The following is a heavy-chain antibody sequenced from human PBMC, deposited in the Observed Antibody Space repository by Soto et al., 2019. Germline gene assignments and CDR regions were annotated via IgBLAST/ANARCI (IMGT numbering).Heavy chain of an antibody. Sequence: GGSLRLSCAASGFTFSTYTMNWVRQGPGQGLGWVSAIIGGGTTYYADSVKGRFTISRDNSKNTLYLQMNSLRAEDTAVYYCAKDFSTVTVNYYYYGMDVWGQGTTVTVSS. V-gene: IGHV3-23*01. D-gene: IGHD4-17*01. CDR1: GFTFSTYT. CDR3: AKDFSTVTVNYYYYGMDV. CDR2: IIGGGTT. J-gene: IGHJ6*02.